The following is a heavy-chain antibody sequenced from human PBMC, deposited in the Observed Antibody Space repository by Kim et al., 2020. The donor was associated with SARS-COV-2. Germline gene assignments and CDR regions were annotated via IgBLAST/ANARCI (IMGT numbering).Heavy chain of an antibody. V-gene: IGHV3-48*04. Sequence: SSTRNYTESVKGRFTISGDNAKNSLYLQMNSLRAEDTAVYYCARDTTFDYWGQGTLVTVSS. CDR3: ARDTTFDY. D-gene: IGHD1-26*01. CDR2: SSTR. J-gene: IGHJ4*01.